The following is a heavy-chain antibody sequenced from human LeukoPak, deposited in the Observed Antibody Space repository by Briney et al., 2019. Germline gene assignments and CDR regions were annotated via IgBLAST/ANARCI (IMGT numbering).Heavy chain of an antibody. J-gene: IGHJ4*02. CDR3: AREVSIGGKGALDY. CDR2: ISSSSSYI. V-gene: IGHV3-21*01. CDR1: GFTFSSYS. Sequence: GGSLRLSCAASGFTFSSYSMNWVRQAPGKGLEWVSSISSSSSYIYYADSVKGRFTISRDNAKNSLYLQMNSLRAEDTAVYYGAREVSIGGKGALDYWGQGTLVTVSS. D-gene: IGHD2-15*01.